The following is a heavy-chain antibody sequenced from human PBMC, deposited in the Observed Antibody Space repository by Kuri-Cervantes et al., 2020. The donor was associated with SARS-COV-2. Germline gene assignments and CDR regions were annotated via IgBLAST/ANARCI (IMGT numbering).Heavy chain of an antibody. D-gene: IGHD3-22*01. J-gene: IGHJ6*02. CDR2: ISAYNGNT. CDR3: ASLLGIDDSSGYYPDYYYYGMDV. CDR1: GYTFTSYG. V-gene: IGHV1-18*01. Sequence: ASVKVSCKASGYTFTSYGISWVRQAPGQGLEWMGWISAYNGNTNYAQKLQGRVTMTTDTSTSTAYMELRSLRSDDTAVYYCASLLGIDDSSGYYPDYYYYGMDVWGQGTTVTVSS.